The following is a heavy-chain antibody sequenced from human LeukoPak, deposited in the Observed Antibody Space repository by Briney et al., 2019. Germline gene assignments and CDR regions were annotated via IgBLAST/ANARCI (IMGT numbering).Heavy chain of an antibody. CDR1: GGSISSYY. J-gene: IGHJ4*02. V-gene: IGHV4-59*08. D-gene: IGHD6-19*01. Sequence: RPSETLSLTCTVSGGSISSYYWSWIRQPPGKGLEWIGYIYYSGSTNYNPSLKSRVTISVDTSKNQFSLKLSSVTAADTAVYYCARTKGSSGWDFDYWGQGTLVTVSS. CDR2: IYYSGST. CDR3: ARTKGSSGWDFDY.